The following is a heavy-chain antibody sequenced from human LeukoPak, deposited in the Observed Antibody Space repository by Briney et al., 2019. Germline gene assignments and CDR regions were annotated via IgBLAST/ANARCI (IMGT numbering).Heavy chain of an antibody. CDR3: ARDSEYCGGDCYSVY. J-gene: IGHJ4*02. D-gene: IGHD2-21*02. CDR2: ISAYNGNT. V-gene: IGHV1-18*01. Sequence: ASVKVSCKASGYTFTSYGISWVRLAPGQGLEWMGWISAYNGNTNYAQKLQGRVTMTTDTSTSTAYMELRSLRSDDTAVYYCARDSEYCGGDCYSVYWGQGTLVTVSS. CDR1: GYTFTSYG.